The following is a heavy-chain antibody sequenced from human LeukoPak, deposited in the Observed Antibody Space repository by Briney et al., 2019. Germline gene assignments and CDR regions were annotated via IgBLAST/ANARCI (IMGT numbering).Heavy chain of an antibody. D-gene: IGHD6-19*01. CDR1: GASIRSHY. Sequence: PSETLSLTCTVSGASIRSHYWNWIRQPPGKGLEWIGYMYYSGNSNYNPSLKSRVTISVDTSKNQFSLKLSSVTAADTAVYYCANAVAGYYFDYWGQGTLVTVSS. V-gene: IGHV4-59*11. CDR2: MYYSGNS. CDR3: ANAVAGYYFDY. J-gene: IGHJ4*02.